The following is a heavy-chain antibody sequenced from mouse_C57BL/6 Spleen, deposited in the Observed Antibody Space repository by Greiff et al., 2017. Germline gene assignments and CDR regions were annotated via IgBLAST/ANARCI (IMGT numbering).Heavy chain of an antibody. CDR1: GFTFSDYG. CDR2: ISSGSSTI. J-gene: IGHJ1*03. D-gene: IGHD1-1*01. Sequence: VQLKESGGGLVKPGGSLKLSCAASGFTFSDYGMHWVRQAPEKGLEWVAYISSGSSTIYYADTVKGRFTISRDNAKNTLFLQMTSLRSEDTAMYYCATPYYGSSYGGYWYFDVWGTGTTVTVSS. V-gene: IGHV5-17*01. CDR3: ATPYYGSSYGGYWYFDV.